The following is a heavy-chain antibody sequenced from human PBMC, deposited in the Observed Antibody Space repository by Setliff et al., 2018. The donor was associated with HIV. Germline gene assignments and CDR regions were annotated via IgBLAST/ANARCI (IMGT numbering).Heavy chain of an antibody. CDR2: IIPIFGTT. CDR3: ASSGYNYGGYYMDV. J-gene: IGHJ6*03. Sequence: SVKVSCKASGGRFSNYGISWVRQAPGQGLEWMGGIIPIFGTTNYAQMFQGRVTMTADESTSTAYMELSSLRAEDTAVYYCASSGYNYGGYYMDVWGKGTTVTVSS. CDR1: GGRFSNYG. V-gene: IGHV1-69*13. D-gene: IGHD5-18*01.